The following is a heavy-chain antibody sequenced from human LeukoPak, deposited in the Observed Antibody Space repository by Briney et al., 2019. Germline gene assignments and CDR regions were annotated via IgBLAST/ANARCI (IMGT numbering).Heavy chain of an antibody. CDR3: ARDDSGDPQASGAFDI. V-gene: IGHV3-7*01. J-gene: IGHJ3*02. D-gene: IGHD6-19*01. CDR2: IKQDGSEK. Sequence: GGSLRLSCAASGFTFSSYWMSWVRQAPGKGLEWVANIKQDGSEKYYVDSVKGRFTISRDNSKNTLYLQMNSLRAEDTAVYYCARDDSGDPQASGAFDIWGQGTMVTVSS. CDR1: GFTFSSYW.